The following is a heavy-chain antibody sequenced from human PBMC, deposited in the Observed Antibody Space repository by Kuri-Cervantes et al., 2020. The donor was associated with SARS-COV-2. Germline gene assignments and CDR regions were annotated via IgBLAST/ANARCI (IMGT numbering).Heavy chain of an antibody. Sequence: GGSLRLSCAASGFTFSSYSMNWVRQAPGKGLEWVSSISSSSSYIYYADSVKGRFTISRDNAKNSLYLQMNSLRAEDTAVYYCARRSGYDLDFDYWGQGTLVTVSS. V-gene: IGHV3-21*01. J-gene: IGHJ4*02. CDR2: ISSSSSYI. CDR1: GFTFSSYS. D-gene: IGHD5-12*01. CDR3: ARRSGYDLDFDY.